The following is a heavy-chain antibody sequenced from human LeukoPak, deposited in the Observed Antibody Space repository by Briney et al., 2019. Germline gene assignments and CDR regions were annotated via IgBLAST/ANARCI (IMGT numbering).Heavy chain of an antibody. V-gene: IGHV4-39*07. CDR1: GGSISSSNYF. J-gene: IGHJ5*02. Sequence: PSETLSLTCTVSGGSISSSNYFWGWVRQPPGKGLEWIGTISYSGTTHDNPSLKSRVIISVDTSKKQFSLRLSSVTAADTAVYYCARDIPPPETIAAAGTPGGWFDPWGQGTLVTVSS. D-gene: IGHD6-13*01. CDR2: ISYSGTT. CDR3: ARDIPPPETIAAAGTPGGWFDP.